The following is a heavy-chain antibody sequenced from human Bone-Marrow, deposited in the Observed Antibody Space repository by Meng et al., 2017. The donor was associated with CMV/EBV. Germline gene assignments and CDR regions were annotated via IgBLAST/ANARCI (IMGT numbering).Heavy chain of an antibody. CDR3: AREVVVVPAATHYYYYYYGMDV. J-gene: IGHJ6*02. V-gene: IGHV1-2*02. CDR1: GYTFIGYY. Sequence: ASVKVSCKASGYTFIGYYIHWVRQAPGQGLEWMGWINPNSGGTNYAQKFQGRVTMTRDTSISTAYMELSRLRSDDTAVYYCAREVVVVPAATHYYYYYYGMDVWGQGITVTVSS. D-gene: IGHD2-2*01. CDR2: INPNSGGT.